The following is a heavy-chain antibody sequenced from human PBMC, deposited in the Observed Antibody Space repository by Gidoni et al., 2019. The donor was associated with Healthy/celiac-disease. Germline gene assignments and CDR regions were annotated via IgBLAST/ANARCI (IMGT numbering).Heavy chain of an antibody. CDR2: TYYSGST. CDR1: GGSIRSSRYS. J-gene: IGHJ4*02. CDR3: ARHYLRQDYTYFDY. D-gene: IGHD4-4*01. Sequence: QLQLQQSDPGLAKPSATLSLPCPVSGGSIRSSRYSWGWIRQPAGKGLEWMGSTYYSGSTYYNPCIKSRVTIAVYTSKNQFSRKLGSVTAADTGVDYGARHYLRQDYTYFDYWGQGTLVNVSS. V-gene: IGHV4-39*01.